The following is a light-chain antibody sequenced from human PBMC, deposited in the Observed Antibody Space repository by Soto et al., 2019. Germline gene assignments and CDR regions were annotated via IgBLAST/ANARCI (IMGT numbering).Light chain of an antibody. Sequence: QSVLTQPPSASGSPGQSVTISCNGTSSDVGGYNYVSWYQQHPGKAPKLMIYEVSKRPSGVPDRFSGSKSGNTASLTVSGLQAEDEADYYCSSYAGSNNFVFGTG. CDR3: SSYAGSNNFV. V-gene: IGLV2-8*01. J-gene: IGLJ1*01. CDR1: SSDVGGYNY. CDR2: EVS.